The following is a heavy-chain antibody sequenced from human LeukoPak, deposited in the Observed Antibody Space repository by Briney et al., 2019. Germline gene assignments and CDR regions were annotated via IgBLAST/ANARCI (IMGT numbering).Heavy chain of an antibody. Sequence: GASVKVSCKASGYTFTGYYMHWVRQAPGQGLEWMGWMNPNSGGTNYAQKFQGRVTMTRDTSISTAYMELSRLRSDDTAVYYCARGPPVLRYFDWPPGKFDYWGQGTLVTVSS. CDR1: GYTFTGYY. J-gene: IGHJ4*02. CDR2: MNPNSGGT. D-gene: IGHD3-9*01. CDR3: ARGPPVLRYFDWPPGKFDY. V-gene: IGHV1-2*02.